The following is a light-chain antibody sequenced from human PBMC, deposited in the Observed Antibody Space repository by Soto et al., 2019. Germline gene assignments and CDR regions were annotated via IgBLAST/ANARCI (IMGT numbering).Light chain of an antibody. V-gene: IGLV2-14*01. J-gene: IGLJ1*01. CDR1: SSDVGAYNY. Sequence: QSVLNQPASASGSPGQSITISCTGTSSDVGAYNYVSWYQQYPGKAPKLMIYHVSNRPSGVSNRFSGSKSGNSASLTISGLQGEDEAAYYCNSYTPPSTYAFGTGTKVPVL. CDR3: NSYTPPSTYA. CDR2: HVS.